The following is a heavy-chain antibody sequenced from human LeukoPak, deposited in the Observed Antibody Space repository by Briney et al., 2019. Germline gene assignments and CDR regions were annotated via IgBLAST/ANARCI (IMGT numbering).Heavy chain of an antibody. CDR1: GGSISSYY. V-gene: IGHV4-59*01. Sequence: SETLSLTCTVSGGSISSYYWSWIRQPAGKGLEWIGYIYDSGSTNYNPSLKSRVTISVDTSKNQFSLKLSSVTAADTAVYYCARAVDLGLPGYYDSSGPRGAFDIWGQGTMVTVSS. CDR2: IYDSGST. CDR3: ARAVDLGLPGYYDSSGPRGAFDI. J-gene: IGHJ3*02. D-gene: IGHD3-22*01.